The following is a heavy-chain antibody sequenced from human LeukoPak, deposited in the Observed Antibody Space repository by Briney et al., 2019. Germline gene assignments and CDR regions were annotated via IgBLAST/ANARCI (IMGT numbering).Heavy chain of an antibody. J-gene: IGHJ4*02. D-gene: IGHD2-21*01. Sequence: GESLKISCKGSGYSFTSYWIGWVRQMPGKGLEWMGIIYPGDSDTRYSPSFQGQVTISADKSISTAYLQWSSLKASDTAMYYCARVQINWVMANPVFDYWGQGTLVTVSS. CDR2: IYPGDSDT. V-gene: IGHV5-51*01. CDR3: ARVQINWVMANPVFDY. CDR1: GYSFTSYW.